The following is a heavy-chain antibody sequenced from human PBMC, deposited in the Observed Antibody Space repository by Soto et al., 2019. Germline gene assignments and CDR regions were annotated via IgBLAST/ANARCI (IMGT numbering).Heavy chain of an antibody. CDR2: TYHSGNP. V-gene: IGHV4-30-2*01. D-gene: IGHD5-12*01. Sequence: SETLSLTCDVSGDTISTGGYTWAWIRQPPGKALEWIGHTYHSGNPYYNPSLKSRVIISVDRSKNQFSLKVRPVTAADTAVYYCARVDEAATIDFDYWGQGTLVTVSS. CDR3: ARVDEAATIDFDY. J-gene: IGHJ4*02. CDR1: GDTISTGGYT.